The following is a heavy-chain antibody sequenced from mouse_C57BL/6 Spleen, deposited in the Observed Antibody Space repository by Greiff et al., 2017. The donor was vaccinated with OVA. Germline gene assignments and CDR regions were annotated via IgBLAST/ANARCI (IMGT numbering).Heavy chain of an antibody. J-gene: IGHJ2*01. CDR3: AREVAAQATYEFDY. V-gene: IGHV1-64*01. CDR2: IHPNSGST. CDR1: GYTFTSYW. D-gene: IGHD3-2*02. Sequence: QVQLQQPGAELVKPGASVKLSCKASGYTFTSYWMHWVKQRPGQGLEWIGMIHPNSGSTNYNEKFKSKATLTVDKSSSTAYMQLSSLTSEDSAVYYCAREVAAQATYEFDYWGQGTTLTVSS.